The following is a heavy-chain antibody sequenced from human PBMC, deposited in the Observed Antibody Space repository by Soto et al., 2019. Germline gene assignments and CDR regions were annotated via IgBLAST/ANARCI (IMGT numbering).Heavy chain of an antibody. V-gene: IGHV3-30-3*01. J-gene: IGHJ4*02. CDR1: GGTFSSYA. Sequence: QVQLVQSGAEVKKPGSSVKVSCKASGGTFSSYAMHWVRQAPGKGLEWVAVISYDGSNKYYADSVKGRFTISRDNSKNTLYLQMNSLRAEDTAVYYCARDMREYQLLLFDYWGQGTLVTVSS. D-gene: IGHD2-2*01. CDR2: ISYDGSNK. CDR3: ARDMREYQLLLFDY.